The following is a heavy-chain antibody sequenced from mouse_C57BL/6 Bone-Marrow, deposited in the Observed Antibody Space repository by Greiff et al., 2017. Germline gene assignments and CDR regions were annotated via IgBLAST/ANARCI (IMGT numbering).Heavy chain of an antibody. D-gene: IGHD3-3*01. Sequence: VQLQQSGAELVRPGASVTLSCKASGYTFTDYEMHWVKQTPVHGLEWIGAIDPETGGNAYNQKFKGKAILTADKSSSTAYMELRSLTSEDSAVYYCTRGTAYWVQGTLVTVSA. CDR3: TRGTAY. V-gene: IGHV1-15*01. CDR1: GYTFTDYE. J-gene: IGHJ3*01. CDR2: IDPETGGN.